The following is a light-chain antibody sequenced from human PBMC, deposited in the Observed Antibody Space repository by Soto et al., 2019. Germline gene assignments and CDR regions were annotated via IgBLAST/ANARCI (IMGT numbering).Light chain of an antibody. CDR1: QSVSSW. CDR3: QQYNTYRT. V-gene: IGKV1-5*03. CDR2: KAS. J-gene: IGKJ1*01. Sequence: DIQMTQSPSTLSASVGDRVTITCRASQSVSSWLAWYQQKPGKAPKVLIYKASSLESGVPSRFSGSGSGTELTLTSSRLQPDDFATYCCQQYNTYRTFGQGTKLEIK.